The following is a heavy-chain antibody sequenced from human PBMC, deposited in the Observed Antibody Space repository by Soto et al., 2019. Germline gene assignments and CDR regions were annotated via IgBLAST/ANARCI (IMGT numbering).Heavy chain of an antibody. CDR3: ARVGEFGVVIRIGVY. V-gene: IGHV3-30-3*01. J-gene: IGHJ4*02. D-gene: IGHD3-3*01. CDR2: ISYDGSNK. Sequence: QVQLVESGGGVVQPGMSLRLSCAASGFTFSSYAMHWVRQAPGKGLEWVAVISYDGSNKYYADSVKGRFTISRDNSKNTLYLQMNSLRAEDTAVYYCARVGEFGVVIRIGVYWGQGTLVTVSS. CDR1: GFTFSSYA.